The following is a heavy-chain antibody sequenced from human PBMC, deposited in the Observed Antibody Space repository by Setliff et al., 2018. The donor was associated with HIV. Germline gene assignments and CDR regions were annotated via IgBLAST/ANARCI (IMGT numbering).Heavy chain of an antibody. CDR1: GFTFSNYW. D-gene: IGHD2-21*01. J-gene: IGHJ4*02. CDR2: INGDGSVI. CDR3: ARGAVANSMILY. Sequence: GSLRLSCAASGFTFSNYWMNWVRQVPGKGLMWVARINGDGSVINYADSVKGRFTISRDNSKNTLFLQMNSLRVEDTAVYYCARGAVANSMILYWGQGTLVTVSS. V-gene: IGHV3-74*01.